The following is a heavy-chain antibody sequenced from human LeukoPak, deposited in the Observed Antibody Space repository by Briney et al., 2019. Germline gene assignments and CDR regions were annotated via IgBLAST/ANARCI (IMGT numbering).Heavy chain of an antibody. Sequence: GGSLRLSCAASGFSVSSYYMSWVRQAPGKGLEWVSSINGSGGSTYYADSVKGRFTISRDNSKNTLYLQMNSLRAEDTAVYFGAKIAGSRYYADGSGYIDYWGLGTLVTVSS. J-gene: IGHJ4*02. D-gene: IGHD3-22*01. CDR2: INGSGGST. CDR3: AKIAGSRYYADGSGYIDY. CDR1: GFSVSSYY. V-gene: IGHV3-23*01.